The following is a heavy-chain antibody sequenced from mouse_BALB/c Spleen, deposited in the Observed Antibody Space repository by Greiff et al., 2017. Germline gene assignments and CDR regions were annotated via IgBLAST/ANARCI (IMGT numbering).Heavy chain of an antibody. Sequence: EVKVVESGGGLVKPGGSLKLSCAASGFTFSDYYMYWVRQTPEKRLEWVATISDGGSYTYYPDSVKGRFTISRDNAKNNLYLQMSSLKSEDTAMYYCARAKLRYWYFDVWGAGTTVTVSS. D-gene: IGHD1-1*01. CDR3: ARAKLRYWYFDV. V-gene: IGHV5-4*02. J-gene: IGHJ1*01. CDR1: GFTFSDYY. CDR2: ISDGGSYT.